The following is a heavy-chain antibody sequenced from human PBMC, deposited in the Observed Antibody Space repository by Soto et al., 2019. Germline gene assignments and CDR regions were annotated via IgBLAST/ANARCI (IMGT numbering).Heavy chain of an antibody. V-gene: IGHV3-30*18. D-gene: IGHD3-3*01. CDR2: ISYDGSNK. CDR3: AKDLGGHDAFDI. CDR1: GFTFSSYG. J-gene: IGHJ3*02. Sequence: PGGSLRLSCAASGFTFSSYGMHWVRQAPGKGLEWVAVISYDGSNKYYADSVKGRFTISRDNSKNTLYLQMNSLRAEDTAVYYCAKDLGGHDAFDIWGQGTMVTVSS.